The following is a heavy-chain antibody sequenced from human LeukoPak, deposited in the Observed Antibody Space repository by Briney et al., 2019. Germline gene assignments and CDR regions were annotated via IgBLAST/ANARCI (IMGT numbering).Heavy chain of an antibody. V-gene: IGHV4-61*01. D-gene: IGHD5-18*01. J-gene: IGHJ4*02. CDR1: GGSVSSGSYY. CDR2: IYYSGST. CDR3: AREGYSYGYFDY. Sequence: SETLSLTCTVSGGSVSSGSYYWSWIRQPPGKGLEWIGYIYYSGSTNYNPSLKSRVTISVDTSKNQFSLKLSSVTAADTAVYCCAREGYSYGYFDYWGQGTLVTVSS.